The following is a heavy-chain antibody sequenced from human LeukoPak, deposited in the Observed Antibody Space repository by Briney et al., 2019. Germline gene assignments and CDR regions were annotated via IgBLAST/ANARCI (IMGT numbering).Heavy chain of an antibody. CDR2: IYYSGST. CDR3: ARNRGYGSGSHDY. Sequence: SETLSLTCTVSGGSISSYYWSWIRQPPGKGLEWIGYIYYSGSTNYNPSLKSRVTISVDTSKNQFSLKLSSVTAADTAVYYCARNRGYGSGSHDYWGQGTLVTVSS. J-gene: IGHJ4*02. D-gene: IGHD3-10*01. V-gene: IGHV4-59*12. CDR1: GGSISSYY.